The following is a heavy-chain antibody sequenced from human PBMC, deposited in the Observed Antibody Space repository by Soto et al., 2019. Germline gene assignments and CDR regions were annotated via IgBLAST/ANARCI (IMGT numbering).Heavy chain of an antibody. CDR3: AREKLDYFDY. V-gene: IGHV1-8*01. CDR2: MNPSSGNT. Sequence: QVQLVQSGAEVKKPGASVKVSCKASGYTFTSYDITWVRQATGLGLEWMGWMNPSSGNTGYAPQFQGRVTMTRNISISTAYMELSSLRSEDTAVYYCAREKLDYFDYWGQGTLVTVSS. J-gene: IGHJ4*02. CDR1: GYTFTSYD.